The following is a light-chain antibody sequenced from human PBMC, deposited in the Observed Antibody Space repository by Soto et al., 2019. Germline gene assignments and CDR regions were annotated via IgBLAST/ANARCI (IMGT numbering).Light chain of an antibody. Sequence: EIGLTQSPGTLSLSPGERATLSCRASQTISSSFLAWYQQKPGQAPRLLIYGASSRATGIPDRFSGIGSGTDFTLTISRLEPEDFAVYYCQQYGSSRTFGQGTKVDIK. CDR3: QQYGSSRT. CDR2: GAS. J-gene: IGKJ1*01. V-gene: IGKV3-20*01. CDR1: QTISSSF.